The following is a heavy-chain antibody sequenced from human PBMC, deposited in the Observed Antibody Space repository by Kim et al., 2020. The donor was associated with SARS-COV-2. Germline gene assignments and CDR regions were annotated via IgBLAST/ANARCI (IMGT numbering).Heavy chain of an antibody. Sequence: YHDYAVSVQGRTTIHPDTSKNQFSLQLNSVTPEDTAVYDCARETRSSLDYWGQGTLVTVSS. CDR3: ARETRSSLDY. D-gene: IGHD6-6*01. V-gene: IGHV6-1*01. J-gene: IGHJ4*02. CDR2: YH.